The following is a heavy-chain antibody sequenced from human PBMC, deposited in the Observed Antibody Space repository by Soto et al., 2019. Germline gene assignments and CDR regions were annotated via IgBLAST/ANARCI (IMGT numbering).Heavy chain of an antibody. Sequence: QVQLVQSGAEVKKPGASVKVSCKASGYTFTSYAMHWVRQAPGQRLEWMGWINAGNGNTKYSQKFQGRVTITRDTSASTAYMELSSLRSADTAVYCCARGPGGPDGPGDYWGQGTLVTFSS. CDR1: GYTFTSYA. V-gene: IGHV1-3*01. CDR2: INAGNGNT. J-gene: IGHJ4*02. CDR3: ARGPGGPDGPGDY. D-gene: IGHD2-15*01.